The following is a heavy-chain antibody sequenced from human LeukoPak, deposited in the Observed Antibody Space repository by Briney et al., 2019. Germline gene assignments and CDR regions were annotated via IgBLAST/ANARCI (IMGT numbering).Heavy chain of an antibody. J-gene: IGHJ1*01. Sequence: GGSLRLSCAASGFTFDDYAMHWVRQAPGKGLEWVSGISWNSGSICYSDSVKGRFTISRDNAKNSLYLQMNSLRAEDTALYYCAKDMDRTGWYFQHWGQGTLVTVSS. CDR1: GFTFDDYA. D-gene: IGHD1-1*01. V-gene: IGHV3-9*01. CDR3: AKDMDRTGWYFQH. CDR2: ISWNSGSI.